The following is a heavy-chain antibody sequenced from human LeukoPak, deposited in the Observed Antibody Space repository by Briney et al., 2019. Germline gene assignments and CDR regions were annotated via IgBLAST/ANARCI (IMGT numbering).Heavy chain of an antibody. CDR2: ISYDGSNK. Sequence: PGRSLRLSCAASGFTFSSYAMHWVRQAPGKGLEWVAVISYDGSNKYYADSVKGRFTISRDNSKNTLYLQMNSLRAEDTAVYYCARSSLTVVTEAPFDYWGQGTLVTVSS. J-gene: IGHJ4*02. CDR1: GFTFSSYA. CDR3: ARSSLTVVTEAPFDY. D-gene: IGHD4-23*01. V-gene: IGHV3-30-3*01.